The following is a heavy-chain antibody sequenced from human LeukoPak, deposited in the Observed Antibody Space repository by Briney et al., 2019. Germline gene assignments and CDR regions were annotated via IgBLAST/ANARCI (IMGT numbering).Heavy chain of an antibody. CDR1: GGSISNYY. J-gene: IGHJ6*03. V-gene: IGHV4-39*07. CDR2: IYYSGNT. CDR3: TRGSIAYYYMDV. Sequence: PSETLSLTCTASGGSISNYYWGWIRQAPGKGLEWVGSIYYSGNTYYNSSLKSRVTISVDTSKNQFSLKLSSVTAADTAVYYCTRGSIAYYYMDVWGKGTTVTISS. D-gene: IGHD3-22*01.